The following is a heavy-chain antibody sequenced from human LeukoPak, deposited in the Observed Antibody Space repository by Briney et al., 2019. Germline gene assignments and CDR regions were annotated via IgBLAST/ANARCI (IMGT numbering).Heavy chain of an antibody. Sequence: SETLSLTCTVSGDSISRYYWSWIRQPPGKGPECIGYISYSGSTNYNPSLKSRVTISLDTSKNHFSLKLTSVTAADTAVFYCARSQGAYFDCWGQGILVTVSS. J-gene: IGHJ4*02. CDR1: GDSISRYY. V-gene: IGHV4-59*01. CDR2: ISYSGST. CDR3: ARSQGAYFDC.